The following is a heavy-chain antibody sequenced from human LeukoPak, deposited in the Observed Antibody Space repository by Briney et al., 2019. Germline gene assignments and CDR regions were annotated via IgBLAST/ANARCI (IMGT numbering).Heavy chain of an antibody. D-gene: IGHD2-2*01. CDR1: GGSISSSSYY. CDR3: ARAYCSSTSCPSHLFDY. J-gene: IGHJ4*02. CDR2: IYYSGST. V-gene: IGHV4-39*07. Sequence: SETLSLTCTVSGGSISSSSYYWGWIRQPPGKGLEWIGSIYYSGSTYYNPSLKSRVTISVDTSKNQFSLKLSSVTAADTAVYYCARAYCSSTSCPSHLFDYWGQGTLVTVSS.